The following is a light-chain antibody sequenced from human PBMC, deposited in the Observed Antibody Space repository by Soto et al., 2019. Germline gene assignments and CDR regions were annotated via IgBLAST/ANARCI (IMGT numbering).Light chain of an antibody. V-gene: IGKV3-11*01. Sequence: EIVLTQSPATLSLSPGERAPLSRRASQSVSSYLAWYQQKPGQAPRLLIYDASNRATGIPARFSGSGSGTDFTLTISSLEPEDFAVYYCQQRSNWPRVTFGGGTKVDIK. J-gene: IGKJ4*01. CDR1: QSVSSY. CDR2: DAS. CDR3: QQRSNWPRVT.